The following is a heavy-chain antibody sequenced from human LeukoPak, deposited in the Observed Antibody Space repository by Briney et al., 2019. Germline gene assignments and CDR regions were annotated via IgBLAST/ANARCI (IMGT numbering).Heavy chain of an antibody. D-gene: IGHD2-15*01. V-gene: IGHV4-30-4*01. CDR3: ASSSGDWFDP. CDR2: IYYSGST. J-gene: IGHJ5*02. CDR1: GGSISSGDYY. Sequence: SQTLSLTCTVSGGSISSGDYYWSWIRQPPGTGLEWTGYIYYSGSTYYNPSLKSRVTISVDTSKNQFSLKLSSVTAADTAVYYCASSSGDWFDPWGQGTLVTVSS.